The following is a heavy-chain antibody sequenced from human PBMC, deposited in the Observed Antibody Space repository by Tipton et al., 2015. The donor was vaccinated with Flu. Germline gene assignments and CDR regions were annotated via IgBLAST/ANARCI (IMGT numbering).Heavy chain of an antibody. V-gene: IGHV4-59*08. Sequence: SLTCTVSGGSISSYYWSWIRQPPGKGLEWIGYIYYSGSTNYNPSLKSRVTISVDTSKNQFSLKLSPVTAADTAVYYCARSRGSYFSANWFDPWGQGTLVTVSS. CDR1: GGSISSYY. CDR3: ARSRGSYFSANWFDP. D-gene: IGHD1-26*01. J-gene: IGHJ5*02. CDR2: IYYSGST.